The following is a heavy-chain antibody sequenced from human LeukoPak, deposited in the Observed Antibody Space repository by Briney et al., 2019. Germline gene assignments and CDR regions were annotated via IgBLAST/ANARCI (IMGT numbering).Heavy chain of an antibody. CDR2: ISYDGSNK. D-gene: IGHD3-22*01. Sequence: GGSLRLSCAASGFTFSSYGMHWVRQAPGKGLEWVAVISYDGSNKYYADSVKGRFTISRDNSKNTLYLQMNSLRAEDTAVYYCAKDEYYDSSGFGYWGQGTLVTVSS. V-gene: IGHV3-30*18. CDR3: AKDEYYDSSGFGY. J-gene: IGHJ4*02. CDR1: GFTFSSYG.